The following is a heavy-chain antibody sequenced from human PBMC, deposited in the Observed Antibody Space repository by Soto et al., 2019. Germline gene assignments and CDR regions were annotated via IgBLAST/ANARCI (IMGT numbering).Heavy chain of an antibody. J-gene: IGHJ4*02. CDR3: AREVWGGTNHFDQ. V-gene: IGHV4-59*01. CDR2: IHYSGST. CDR1: GASFSSDY. Sequence: SETLSLTCTVSGASFSSDYWSWVRQPAGKGLEWIGNIHYSGSTNFNPSLKSRVTMSLDKAKNQFSLELSSVTAADTALYYCAREVWGGTNHFDQWGQGTLVTVSS. D-gene: IGHD3-16*01.